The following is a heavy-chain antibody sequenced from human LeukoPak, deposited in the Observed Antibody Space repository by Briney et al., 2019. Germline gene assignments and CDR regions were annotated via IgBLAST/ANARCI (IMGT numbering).Heavy chain of an antibody. Sequence: GESLKISCKASGYSFTSYWIGWVRQMPGKGLEWMGIIYPGDSDTRYSPSFQGQVTISADKSISTASLQWSSLKASDSAMYYCASLVSGWDHYFQYWGQGTLVTVSS. D-gene: IGHD6-19*01. CDR1: GYSFTSYW. CDR2: IYPGDSDT. V-gene: IGHV5-51*01. J-gene: IGHJ1*01. CDR3: ASLVSGWDHYFQY.